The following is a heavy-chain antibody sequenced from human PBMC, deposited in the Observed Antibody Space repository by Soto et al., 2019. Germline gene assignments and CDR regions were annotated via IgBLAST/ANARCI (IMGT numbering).Heavy chain of an antibody. Sequence: PVGSLRLSCAPSGFSFSDFGMHWVRQAPGKGLEWVAAISHDGSNQYYGDSVKGRFSISRDHSNNRLYLQMNNLKVEDSAIYYCAKETRSRAVTATRVNGMDVWGQGTTVTVSS. D-gene: IGHD2-21*02. J-gene: IGHJ6*02. CDR3: AKETRSRAVTATRVNGMDV. CDR2: ISHDGSNQ. CDR1: GFSFSDFG. V-gene: IGHV3-30*18.